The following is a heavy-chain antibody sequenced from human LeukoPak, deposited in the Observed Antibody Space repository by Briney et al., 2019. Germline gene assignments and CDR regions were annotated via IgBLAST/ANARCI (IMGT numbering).Heavy chain of an antibody. D-gene: IGHD3-10*01. CDR3: VRAVPYYFDSGSTEEFDY. CDR2: IIPIFGTA. CDR1: GGTFSSYA. V-gene: IGHV1-69*06. J-gene: IGHJ4*02. Sequence: SVKVSCKASGGTFSSYAISWVRQAPGQGLEWMGGIIPIFGTANYAQKFQGRVTITADKSTSTAYMELRSLRSDDTAVYYCVRAVPYYFDSGSTEEFDYWGQGTLVTVSS.